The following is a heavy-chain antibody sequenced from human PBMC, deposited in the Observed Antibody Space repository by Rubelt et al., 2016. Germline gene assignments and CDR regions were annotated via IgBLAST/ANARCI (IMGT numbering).Heavy chain of an antibody. V-gene: IGHV1-18*01. Sequence: QVQLVQSGAEVKKPGASVKVSCKASGYTFTSYGISWVRQAPGPGLEWMGWISAYNGNKTYAQKLQGRVTMTTDTSTSTAYMALRSLRSDDTAVYYCARDGAFPLGSGFEKRSDYWGQGTLVTVSS. J-gene: IGHJ4*02. CDR3: ARDGAFPLGSGFEKRSDY. D-gene: IGHD3-10*01. CDR1: GYTFTSYG. CDR2: ISAYNGNK.